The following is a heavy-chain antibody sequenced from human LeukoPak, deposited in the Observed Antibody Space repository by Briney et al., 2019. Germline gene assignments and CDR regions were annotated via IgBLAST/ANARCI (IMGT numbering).Heavy chain of an antibody. D-gene: IGHD4-17*01. J-gene: IGHJ4*02. V-gene: IGHV4-39*02. Sequence: SETLSLTCTVSGGSISSSSYYWGWIRQPPREGLEWIGSIYYSGSTYYNPSLKSRVTISVDTSKNQFSLKLSSVTAADTAVYYCAREDSLETTVDYWGQGTLVTVSS. CDR1: GGSISSSSYY. CDR2: IYYSGST. CDR3: AREDSLETTVDY.